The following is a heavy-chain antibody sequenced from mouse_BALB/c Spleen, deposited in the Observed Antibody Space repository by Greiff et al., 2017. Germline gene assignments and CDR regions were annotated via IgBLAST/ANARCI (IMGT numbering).Heavy chain of an antibody. V-gene: IGHV6-6*02. CDR1: GFTFSSYW. D-gene: IGHD2-12*01. J-gene: IGHJ2*01. CDR3: TSTTY. Sequence: VQLKESGGGLVQPGGSMKLSCVASGFTFSSYWMSWVRQSPEKGLEWVAEIRLKSDNYATHYAESVKGKFTISRDDSKSRLYLQMNSLRAEDTGIYYCTSTTYWGQGTTLTVSS. CDR2: IRLKSDNYAT.